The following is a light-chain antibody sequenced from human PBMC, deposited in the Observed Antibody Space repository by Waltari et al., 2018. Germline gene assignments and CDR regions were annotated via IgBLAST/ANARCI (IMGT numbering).Light chain of an antibody. CDR1: QSLLYNFNNKSF. CDR2: WAS. V-gene: IGKV4-1*01. CDR3: QQHYATPRT. Sequence: DIVMTQSPDSLAMPLGERATINCKSSQSLLYNFNNKSFLAWYQQKPGQPPKMLIFWASSRESGVPARFSGGGSGTDFTLTISSLQAEDVALYYCQQHYATPRTFGQGTKVEI. J-gene: IGKJ1*01.